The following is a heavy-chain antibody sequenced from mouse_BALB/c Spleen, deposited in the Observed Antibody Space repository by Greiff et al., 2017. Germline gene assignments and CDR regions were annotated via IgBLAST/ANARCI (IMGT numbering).Heavy chain of an antibody. Sequence: DVMLVESGGGLVKPGGSLKLSCAASGFTFSDYYMYWVRQTPEKRLEWVATISDGGSYTYYPDSVKGRFTISRDNAKNNLYLQMSSLKSEDTAMYYCARGERYYFDYWGQGTTLTVSS. CDR2: ISDGGSYT. CDR3: ARGERYYFDY. J-gene: IGHJ2*01. CDR1: GFTFSDYY. V-gene: IGHV5-4*02.